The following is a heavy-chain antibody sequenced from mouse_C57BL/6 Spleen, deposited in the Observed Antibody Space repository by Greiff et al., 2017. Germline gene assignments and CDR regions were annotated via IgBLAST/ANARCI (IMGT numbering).Heavy chain of an antibody. Sequence: VQLQQSGAELVKPGASVKISCKASGYAFSSYWMNWVKQRPGTGLERIGQIYPGDGDTNYNGKFKGKATLTADKSSSTAYMQLSSLTSEDSAVYFCARSTGTKGYFDYWGQGTTLTVSS. CDR2: IYPGDGDT. CDR1: GYAFSSYW. D-gene: IGHD4-1*01. CDR3: ARSTGTKGYFDY. V-gene: IGHV1-80*01. J-gene: IGHJ2*01.